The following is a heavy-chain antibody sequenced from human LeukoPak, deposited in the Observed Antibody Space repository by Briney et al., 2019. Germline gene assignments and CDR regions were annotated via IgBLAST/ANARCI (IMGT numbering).Heavy chain of an antibody. CDR2: IVAGGGGYT. Sequence: PGASLRLSCAASGVTFTSYAMSWVRQAPGKGLEWVSGIVAGGGGYTYYPDSVVGRFTISRDNSKNTLYLRTDTLRTEDTAVYYCAKGWPGCDDGTCYSQYFDYWGQGALVTVSP. CDR1: GVTFTSYA. V-gene: IGHV3-23*01. D-gene: IGHD2-15*01. J-gene: IGHJ4*02. CDR3: AKGWPGCDDGTCYSQYFDY.